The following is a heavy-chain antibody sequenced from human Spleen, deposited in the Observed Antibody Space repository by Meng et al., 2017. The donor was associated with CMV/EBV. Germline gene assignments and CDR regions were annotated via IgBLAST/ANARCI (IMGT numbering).Heavy chain of an antibody. CDR3: AREKVQSRYNWFDP. CDR2: IYYSGST. Sequence: SGGSVSSGSYYWSWIRQPPGKGLEWIRYIYYSGSTNYNPSLKSRVTISVDTSKNQFSLKLSSVTAADTAVYYCAREKVQSRYNWFDPWGQGTLVTVSS. V-gene: IGHV4-61*01. CDR1: GGSVSSGSYY. J-gene: IGHJ5*02.